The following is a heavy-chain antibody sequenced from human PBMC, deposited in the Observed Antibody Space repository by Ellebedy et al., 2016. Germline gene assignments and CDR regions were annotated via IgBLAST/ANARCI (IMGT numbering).Heavy chain of an antibody. CDR1: GFTLSSYS. CDR2: ISGSSNTI. J-gene: IGHJ3*02. V-gene: IGHV3-48*01. Sequence: GESLKISCVASGFTLSSYSMNWVRQAPGKGLEWVSYISGSSNTIHYADSVKGRFTISRDNSKNTRYLQMNSLRAEDTAVYYCARRRVNAFDIWGQGTMVTVSS. CDR3: ARRRVNAFDI.